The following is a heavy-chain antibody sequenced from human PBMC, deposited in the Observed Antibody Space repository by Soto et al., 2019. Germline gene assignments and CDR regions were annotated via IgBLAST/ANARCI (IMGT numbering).Heavy chain of an antibody. Sequence: ASVKVSCKASGYTFTGHYIHWVRQAPQQGPEWMGEIGPESGATRYAEKFQGRVTMTLDTSITTVYMELKNLSPDDTAVYYCGRGRSGQIVVFYWGQGTPVTVSS. CDR1: GYTFTGHY. CDR3: GRGRSGQIVVFY. D-gene: IGHD1-26*01. J-gene: IGHJ4*02. V-gene: IGHV1-2*02. CDR2: IGPESGAT.